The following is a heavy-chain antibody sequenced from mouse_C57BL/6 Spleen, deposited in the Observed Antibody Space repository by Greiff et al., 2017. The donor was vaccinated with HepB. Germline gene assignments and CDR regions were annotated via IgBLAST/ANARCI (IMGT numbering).Heavy chain of an antibody. CDR1: GYTFTSYG. Sequence: QVQLQQSGAELARPGASVKLTCKASGYTFTSYGISWVKQRTGQGLEWIGEIYPRSGNTYYNEKFKGKATLTADKSSSTAYMELRSLTSEDSAVYFCAREDDYDAMDYWGQGTSVTVSS. V-gene: IGHV1-81*01. J-gene: IGHJ4*01. CDR3: AREDDYDAMDY. CDR2: IYPRSGNT.